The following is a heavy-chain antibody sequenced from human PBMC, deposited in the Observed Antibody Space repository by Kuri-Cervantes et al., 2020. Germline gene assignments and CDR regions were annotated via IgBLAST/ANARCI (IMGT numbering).Heavy chain of an antibody. CDR1: GYTFTSYD. CDR2: MNPNSGNT. D-gene: IGHD1-7*01. CDR3: ARAAGITGTTGWSHYYYYYYMDV. Sequence: ASVKVSCKPSGYTFTSYDINWVRQATGQGLEWMGWMNPNSGNTGYAQKFQGRVTMTKNTSISTAYMELRSLRSDDTAVYYCARAAGITGTTGWSHYYYYYYMDVWGKGTTVTVSS. V-gene: IGHV1-8*01. J-gene: IGHJ6*03.